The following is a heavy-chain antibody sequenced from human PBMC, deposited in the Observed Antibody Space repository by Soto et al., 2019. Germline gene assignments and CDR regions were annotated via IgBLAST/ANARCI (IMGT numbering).Heavy chain of an antibody. CDR1: VLPVINYG. D-gene: IGHD6-19*01. Sequence: GSPRLSCSTSVLPVINYGIDGVRQAPGKGLEWVAVKWFFASGGNEYYADSVKGRFAISRDDSKNTLYLQMNSLRAEDTAVYYCARDRALYSSGWHGGWFDPWGQGTLVSVSS. CDR3: ARDRALYSSGWHGGWFDP. V-gene: IGHV3-33*01. CDR2: KWFFASGGNE. J-gene: IGHJ5*02.